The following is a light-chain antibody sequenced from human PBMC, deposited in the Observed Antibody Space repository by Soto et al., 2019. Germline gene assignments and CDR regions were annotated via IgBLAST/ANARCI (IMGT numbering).Light chain of an antibody. CDR2: YDK. CDR3: QVWDSGSDHPV. V-gene: IGLV3-21*04. J-gene: IGLJ2*01. Sequence: SYELTQSPSMSVAPGETATITCGGSGIGRKNVHWYQQKPGQAPVLLIYYDKDRPSEIPERFSGSNSGNTATLTISEVEAGDEADYYCQVWDSGSDHPVFGGGTKLTVL. CDR1: GIGRKN.